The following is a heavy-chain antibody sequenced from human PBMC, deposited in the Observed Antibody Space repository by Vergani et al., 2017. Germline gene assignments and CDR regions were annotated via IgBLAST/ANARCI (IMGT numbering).Heavy chain of an antibody. CDR2: ISYDGSNK. Sequence: QVQLVESGGGVVQPGRSLRLSCAASGFTFSSYAMHWVRQAPGKGLEWVAVISYDGSNKYYADSVKGRFTISRDNSKNTLYLQMNSLRAEDTAVYYCAIVAKGGFDYWGQGTLVTVSS. V-gene: IGHV3-30-3*01. J-gene: IGHJ4*02. CDR1: GFTFSSYA. CDR3: AIVAKGGFDY. D-gene: IGHD3-3*02.